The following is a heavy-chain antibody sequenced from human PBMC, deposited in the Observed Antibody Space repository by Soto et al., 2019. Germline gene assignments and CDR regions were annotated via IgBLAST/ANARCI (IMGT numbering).Heavy chain of an antibody. CDR2: ISYSDGS. CDR3: ARLPGYCSGDSCRIDY. D-gene: IGHD2-15*01. Sequence: SETLSLTCTVSGGSISSRGSMSGRSFYWGWMRQPPGKGLEWIASISYSDGSFYNSSLKSRLTISVDTSKNQFSLSLRSVTAADTAVYFCARLPGYCSGDSCRIDYWGQGTLVTVS. V-gene: IGHV4-39*01. J-gene: IGHJ4*02. CDR1: GGSISSRGSMSGRSFY.